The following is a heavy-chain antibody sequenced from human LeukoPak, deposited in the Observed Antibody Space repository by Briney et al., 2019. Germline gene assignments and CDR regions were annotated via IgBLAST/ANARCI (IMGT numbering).Heavy chain of an antibody. J-gene: IGHJ4*02. D-gene: IGHD4-17*01. CDR2: IYYSGST. Sequence: PSETLSLTCTVSGGSISSYYWSWIRQPPGKGLGWIGYIYYSGSTNYNPSLKSRVTISVDTSKNQFSLKLSSVTAADTAVYYCARVATVTNYGLFDYWGQGTLVTVSS. V-gene: IGHV4-59*01. CDR1: GGSISSYY. CDR3: ARVATVTNYGLFDY.